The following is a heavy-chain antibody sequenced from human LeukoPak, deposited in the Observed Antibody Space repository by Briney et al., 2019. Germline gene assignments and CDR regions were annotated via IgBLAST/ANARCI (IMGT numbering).Heavy chain of an antibody. Sequence: GASVKVSCKASGYTFTTHYMHWVRQAPGQGLERMGVINPSGLWSSSAQKFQGRVTMTRDTSTSTDYLELRSLRSDDTAIYYCARDFSDADRSWWLDPWGQGTLVIVSS. CDR2: INPSGLWS. CDR1: GYTFTTHY. D-gene: IGHD3-16*01. CDR3: ARDFSDADRSWWLDP. J-gene: IGHJ5*02. V-gene: IGHV1-46*01.